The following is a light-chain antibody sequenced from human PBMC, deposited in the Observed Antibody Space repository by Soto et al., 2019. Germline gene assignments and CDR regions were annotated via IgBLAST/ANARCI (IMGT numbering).Light chain of an antibody. Sequence: QSALTQPPSASGSPGQSVTISCTGTSSDVGGYNYVSWYQHHPCKAPKLMIYEVSKRPSGVPDRFSGSKSGNTASLTVSGLQAEDEADYYCSSYAGSNTFVVFGGGTKLTVL. J-gene: IGLJ2*01. V-gene: IGLV2-8*01. CDR3: SSYAGSNTFVV. CDR2: EVS. CDR1: SSDVGGYNY.